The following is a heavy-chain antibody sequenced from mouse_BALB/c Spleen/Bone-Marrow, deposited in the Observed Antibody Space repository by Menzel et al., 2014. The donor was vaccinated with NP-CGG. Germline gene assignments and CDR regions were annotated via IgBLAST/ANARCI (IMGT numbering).Heavy chain of an antibody. CDR2: IWAGGST. D-gene: IGHD1-2*01. J-gene: IGHJ2*01. V-gene: IGHV2-9*02. CDR1: GFSLTSYG. Sequence: VMLVESGPGLVAPSQSLSITCTVSGFSLTSYGLHWVRQSPGKGLEWLGVIWAGGSTNYNSALMSRLSISKDDSESQVFLKMNSLQTDDTAMYYCARSLIRLRYFDYWGQGTTLTVSS. CDR3: ARSLIRLRYFDY.